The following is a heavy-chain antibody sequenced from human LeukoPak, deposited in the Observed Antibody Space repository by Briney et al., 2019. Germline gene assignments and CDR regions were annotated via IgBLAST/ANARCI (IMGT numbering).Heavy chain of an antibody. V-gene: IGHV3-74*01. CDR3: ARRQATLGGFDF. Sequence: GGSLRLSCITSGFTFSNYWIHWVRQAPGKGLVWVSRINTDGSTTSYADSVRGRFTISRDNAANTLYLQMSSLRAEDTAVYYCARRQATLGGFDFWGQGTLVTVSS. J-gene: IGHJ4*02. D-gene: IGHD3-16*01. CDR1: GFTFSNYW. CDR2: INTDGSTT.